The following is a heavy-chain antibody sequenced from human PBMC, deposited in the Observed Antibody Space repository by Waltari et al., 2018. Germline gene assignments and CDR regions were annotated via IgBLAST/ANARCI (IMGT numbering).Heavy chain of an antibody. D-gene: IGHD3-10*01. V-gene: IGHV1-69*01. J-gene: IGHJ4*02. CDR3: AALVVRGVSTFDY. CDR2: IIPIFGTA. Sequence: QVQLVQSGAEVKKPGSSVKVSCKASGGTFSSYANSWVRHAPGQGLEWLGGIIPIFGTANYAQKFQGRVTITADESTSTAYMELSSLRSEDTAVYYCAALVVRGVSTFDYWGQGTLVTVSS. CDR1: GGTFSSYA.